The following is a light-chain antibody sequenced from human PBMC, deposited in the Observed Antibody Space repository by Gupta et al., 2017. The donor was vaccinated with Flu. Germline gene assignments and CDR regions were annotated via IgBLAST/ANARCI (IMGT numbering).Light chain of an antibody. CDR2: DNN. CDR3: LFQYSNSDHPMV. CDR1: IIGSKN. J-gene: IGLJ3*02. V-gene: IGLV3-21*02. Sequence: GNIIGSKNVHWYQQNPGHAPTAVVYDNNDRPSGIPERFSGSIAANTDSVSLTIFEAEDEADYYCLFQYSNSDHPMVFGGGTKLTVL.